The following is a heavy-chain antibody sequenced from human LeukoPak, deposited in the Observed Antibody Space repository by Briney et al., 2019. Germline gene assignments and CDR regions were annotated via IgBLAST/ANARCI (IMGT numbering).Heavy chain of an antibody. CDR3: ARVTVAGLAYNWFDP. J-gene: IGHJ5*02. Sequence: GGSLRLSCAASGFTFSSYWMHWVRHAPGKGLVWVSRINSDGSSTSYADSVKGRFTISRDNAKNTLYLQMNSLRAEDTAVYYCARVTVAGLAYNWFDPWGQGTLVTVSS. V-gene: IGHV3-74*01. CDR2: INSDGSST. D-gene: IGHD6-19*01. CDR1: GFTFSSYW.